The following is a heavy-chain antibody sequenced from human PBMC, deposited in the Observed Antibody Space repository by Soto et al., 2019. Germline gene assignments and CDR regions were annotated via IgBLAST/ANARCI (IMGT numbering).Heavy chain of an antibody. CDR2: ISGSGGST. V-gene: IGHV3-23*01. CDR1: GFTFSSYA. CDR3: AKGGMITFGGVISLFDY. Sequence: PGGSLRLSCAASGFTFSSYAMSWVRQAPGKGLEWVSAISGSGGSTYYADSVKGRFTISRDNSKNTLYLQMNSLRAEDPAVYYCAKGGMITFGGVISLFDYWGQGTLVTVSS. D-gene: IGHD3-16*02. J-gene: IGHJ4*02.